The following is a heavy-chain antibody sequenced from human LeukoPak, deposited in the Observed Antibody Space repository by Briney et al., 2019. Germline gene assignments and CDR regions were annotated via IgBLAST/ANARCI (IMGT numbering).Heavy chain of an antibody. V-gene: IGHV4-34*01. CDR1: GGSFSGAY. D-gene: IGHD3-10*01. CDR2: INHSGST. Sequence: SETLSLTCAVYGGSFSGAYWSWIRQAPGKGLEWIGEINHSGSTNYNPSLKSRVTMSLDTSKKQVSLKLNSVTAADTAVYYCARDRRGESFDYWGQGTLVTVPS. CDR3: ARDRRGESFDY. J-gene: IGHJ4*02.